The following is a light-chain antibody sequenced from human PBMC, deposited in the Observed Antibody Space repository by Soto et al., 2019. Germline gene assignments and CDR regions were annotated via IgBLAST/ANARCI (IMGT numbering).Light chain of an antibody. V-gene: IGLV2-14*01. CDR1: NSDIGAYNY. Sequence: QSALTQPASVSGSPGQSITISCTGSNSDIGAYNYVYWYQQHPGKAPKCIIYEVSNRPSGVSNRVSGSNSGNTASLTISGLEAEDEADYYCAPHGKNKLFGGGTKLTVL. CDR2: EVS. CDR3: APHGKNKL. J-gene: IGLJ2*01.